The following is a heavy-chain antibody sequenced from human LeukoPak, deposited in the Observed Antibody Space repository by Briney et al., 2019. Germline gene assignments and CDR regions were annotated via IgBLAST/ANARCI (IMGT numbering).Heavy chain of an antibody. V-gene: IGHV3-23*01. CDR2: ISGSGGST. CDR3: AKDKVSSSWYYFDY. CDR1: GFTSSSYA. J-gene: IGHJ4*02. D-gene: IGHD6-13*01. Sequence: GGSLRLSCAASGFTSSSYAMSWVRQAPGKGLEWVSEISGSGGSTYYADSVKGRFTISRDNSKNTLYLQMNSLRAEDTAVYYCAKDKVSSSWYYFDYWGQGTLVTVSS.